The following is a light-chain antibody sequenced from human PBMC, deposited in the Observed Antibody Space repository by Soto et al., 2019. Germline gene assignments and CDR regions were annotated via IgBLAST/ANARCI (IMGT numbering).Light chain of an antibody. V-gene: IGLV1-44*01. CDR3: AAWDYSLNGHV. CDR2: TTD. CDR1: SSNIGSYT. J-gene: IGLJ1*01. Sequence: QSVLAQPPSASGTPGQRVTISCSGSSSNIGSYTVHWFQQLPGAAPKPLIYTTDQRPSGVPDRFSGSKSGTSASLAISGLQSEDEADYYCAAWDYSLNGHVFGSGTKVTVL.